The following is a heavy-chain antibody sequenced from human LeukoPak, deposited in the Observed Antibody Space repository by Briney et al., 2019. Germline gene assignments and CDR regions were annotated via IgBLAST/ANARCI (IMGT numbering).Heavy chain of an antibody. CDR1: GFTFSIYW. Sequence: GGSLRLSCAASGFTFSIYWMHWVRQAPGKGLVWVSHINSDDRTNYADSVKGRFTISRDNSKNTLYLQMKSLRVEDTAVYHCARVDRSHYDSDGWGYLEHWGQGTLVTVSA. CDR3: ARVDRSHYDSDGWGYLEH. J-gene: IGHJ4*02. D-gene: IGHD5-12*01. CDR2: INSDDRT. V-gene: IGHV3-74*01.